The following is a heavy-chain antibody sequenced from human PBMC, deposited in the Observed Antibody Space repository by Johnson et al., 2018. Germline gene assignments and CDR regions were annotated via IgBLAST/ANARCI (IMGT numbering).Heavy chain of an antibody. J-gene: IGHJ3*02. D-gene: IGHD2-21*02. V-gene: IGHV3-30*18. CDR1: GFTFSSYG. CDR3: AKDPSTEGVTADAFDI. CDR2: ISYDGSNK. Sequence: QVQLVQSGGGVVQPGRSLRLSCAASGFTFSSYGMHWVRQAPGKGLEWVAVISYDGSNKYYADSVKGRFTISRDNSKNTLYLQMNSRRAEDTAVYYCAKDPSTEGVTADAFDIWGQGTMVTVSS.